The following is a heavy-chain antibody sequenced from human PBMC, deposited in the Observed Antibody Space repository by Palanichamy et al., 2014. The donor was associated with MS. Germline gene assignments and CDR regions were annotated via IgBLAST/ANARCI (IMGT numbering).Heavy chain of an antibody. CDR3: AAGFRRPDCSGGSCYRWSVFDM. Sequence: QMQLEQSGPGVKKPGTSVKVSCKASGFTFSSAVVQWVRQDRGQRLEWIGGIVVGSGATNYAPKFQERVTITRDMSTNTAYMDLRSLKSEDTAVYYCAAGFRRPDCSGGSCYRWSVFDMWGRGTMVTVSS. D-gene: IGHD2-15*01. CDR1: GFTFSSAV. V-gene: IGHV1-58*01. CDR2: IVVGSGAT. J-gene: IGHJ3*02.